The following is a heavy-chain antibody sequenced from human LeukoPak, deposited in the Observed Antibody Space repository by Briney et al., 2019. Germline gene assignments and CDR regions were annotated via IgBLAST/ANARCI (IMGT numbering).Heavy chain of an antibody. CDR3: ARGGLTVTTPLDY. V-gene: IGHV3-64*01. J-gene: IGHJ4*02. CDR2: ISSNGGST. Sequence: PGGSLRLSCAASGFSFSSYAMHWVRQAPGKGLEYVSAISSNGGSTYYANSVKGRFTISRDNSKNTLYLQMGSLRAEDMAVYYCARGGLTVTTPLDYWGQGTLVTVSS. CDR1: GFSFSSYA. D-gene: IGHD4-17*01.